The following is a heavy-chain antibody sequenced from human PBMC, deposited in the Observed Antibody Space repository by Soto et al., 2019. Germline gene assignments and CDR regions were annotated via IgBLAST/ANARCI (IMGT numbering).Heavy chain of an antibody. Sequence: GASVKVSCKASGYTFTGYYMHWVRQAPGQGLEWMGWINPNSGGTNYAQKFQGWVTMTRDTSISTAYMELSRLRSDDTAVYYCARDMLGFGELLSRYYYYGMDVWGQGTTVTVSS. J-gene: IGHJ6*02. CDR1: GYTFTGYY. D-gene: IGHD3-10*01. CDR3: ARDMLGFGELLSRYYYYGMDV. CDR2: INPNSGGT. V-gene: IGHV1-2*04.